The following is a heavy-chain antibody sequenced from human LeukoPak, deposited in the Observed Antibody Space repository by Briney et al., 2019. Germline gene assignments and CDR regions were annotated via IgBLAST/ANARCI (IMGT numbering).Heavy chain of an antibody. CDR2: ISSSSSYI. D-gene: IGHD3-10*01. Sequence: GGSLRLSCAASGFTFSSYSMNWVRQAPGKGLEWVSSISSSSSYIYYADSVKGRFTISRDNAKNSLYLQMNSLRAEDTAVYYCASGLTMVRGVPYFDYWGQGTLVTVSS. CDR3: ASGLTMVRGVPYFDY. CDR1: GFTFSSYS. J-gene: IGHJ4*02. V-gene: IGHV3-21*01.